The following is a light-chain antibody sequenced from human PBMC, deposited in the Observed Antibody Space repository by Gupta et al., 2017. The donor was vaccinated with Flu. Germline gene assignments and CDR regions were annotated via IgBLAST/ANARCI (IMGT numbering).Light chain of an antibody. J-gene: IGKJ1*01. Sequence: VLTQSPGTLSVSPGERATLSCRASQSVRTNLAWYQQKPGQAPRLLIYGASTRATDIPDRFTGSGSETEFTLTISSLQSEDFAVYHCQQYDNWPRTFGQGTKVEI. V-gene: IGKV3-15*01. CDR3: QQYDNWPRT. CDR2: GAS. CDR1: QSVRTN.